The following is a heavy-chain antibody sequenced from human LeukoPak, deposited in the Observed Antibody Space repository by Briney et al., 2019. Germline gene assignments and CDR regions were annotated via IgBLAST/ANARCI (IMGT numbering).Heavy chain of an antibody. CDR2: IYYSGST. J-gene: IGHJ4*02. V-gene: IGHV4-30-4*08. Sequence: SETLSLTCAVYGGSFSDYYWTWIRQPPGKGLEWIGYIYYSGSTYYNPSLKSRVTISVDTSKNQFSLKLSSVTAADTAVYYCARAVRPRYFDYWGQGTLVTVSS. CDR1: GGSFSDYY. D-gene: IGHD1-14*01. CDR3: ARAVRPRYFDY.